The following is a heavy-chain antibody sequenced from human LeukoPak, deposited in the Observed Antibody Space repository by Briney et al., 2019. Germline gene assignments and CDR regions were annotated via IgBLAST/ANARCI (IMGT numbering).Heavy chain of an antibody. J-gene: IGHJ4*02. D-gene: IGHD6-19*01. CDR2: IIPILGIA. CDR1: GGTFSSYA. Sequence: GASVKVSCKASGGTFSSYAISWVRQAPGQGLEWMGRIIPILGIANYAQKFQGRVTITADKSTSTAYMELSSLRSEDTAVYYCARDSRVAGTWAGLSYFDYWGQGTLVTVSS. CDR3: ARDSRVAGTWAGLSYFDY. V-gene: IGHV1-69*04.